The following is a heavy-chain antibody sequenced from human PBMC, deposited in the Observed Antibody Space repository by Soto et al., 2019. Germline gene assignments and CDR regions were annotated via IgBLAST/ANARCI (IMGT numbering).Heavy chain of an antibody. V-gene: IGHV3-30-3*01. CDR3: ARDAVAATHYFDY. CDR1: GFTFSSYA. CDR2: ISYDGSNK. Sequence: GGSLRLSXAASGFTFSSYAMHWVRQAPGKGLEWVAVISYDGSNKYYADSVKGRFTISRDNSKNTLYLQMNSLRAEDTAVYYCARDAVAATHYFDYWGQGTLVTVSS. J-gene: IGHJ4*02. D-gene: IGHD6-19*01.